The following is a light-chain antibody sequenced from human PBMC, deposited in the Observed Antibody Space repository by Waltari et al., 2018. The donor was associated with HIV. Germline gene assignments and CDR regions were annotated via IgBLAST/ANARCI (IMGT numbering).Light chain of an antibody. CDR2: KDN. CDR3: YSTDNSGNQRV. V-gene: IGLV3-10*01. CDR1: ALPKKY. J-gene: IGLJ2*01. Sequence: SYELTQPPSVSVSPGQTARITCSGDALPKKYAFWFQQKSGQAPVPVIYKDNTRPSGIPERFSGSSSGTMATLTISGAQVEDEADYYCYSTDNSGNQRVFGGGTKLTVL.